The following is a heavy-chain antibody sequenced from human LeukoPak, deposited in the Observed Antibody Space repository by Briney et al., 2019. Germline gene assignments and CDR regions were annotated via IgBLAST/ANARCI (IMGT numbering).Heavy chain of an antibody. D-gene: IGHD5-18*01. J-gene: IGHJ4*02. CDR3: ARGYSYGYYYFDY. V-gene: IGHV1-24*01. CDR1: GYTLTELS. CDR2: FDPEDGET. Sequence: PGASVKVSCKVSGYTLTELSMHWVRQAPGRGLEWMGGFDPEDGETIYAQKFQGRVTITADESTSTAYMELSSLRSEDTAVYYCARGYSYGYYYFDYWGQGTLVTVSS.